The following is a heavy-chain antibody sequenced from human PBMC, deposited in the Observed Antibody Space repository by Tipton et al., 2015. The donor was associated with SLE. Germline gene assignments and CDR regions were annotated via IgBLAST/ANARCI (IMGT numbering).Heavy chain of an antibody. J-gene: IGHJ4*02. V-gene: IGHV4-34*01. Sequence: TLSLTCAVYGGSFRGYYWSWIRQPPGKGLEWIGEINHSGSTNYNPSLKSRVTISVDTSKNQFSLKLSSVTAADTAVYYCARDEETGDRNYCGQGTLVTVSS. D-gene: IGHD7-27*01. CDR2: INHSGST. CDR1: GGSFRGYY. CDR3: ARDEETGDRNY.